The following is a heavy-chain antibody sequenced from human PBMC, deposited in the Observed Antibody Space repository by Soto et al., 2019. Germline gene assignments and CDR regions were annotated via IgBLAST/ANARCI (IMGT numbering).Heavy chain of an antibody. V-gene: IGHV4-61*01. CDR2: IFYSGST. D-gene: IGHD6-19*01. CDR1: GGSVSSGNYY. Sequence: QVQLQESGPGLVKPSETLSLTCTVSGGSVSSGNYYWSWIRQSPVKGLEWIGYIFYSGSTNHNPSLKSRVSISVDTSKNQFSLTLTSVTAADTAVYYCARDVTTSGRHPPESTWGQGTLVTVS. CDR3: ARDVTTSGRHPPEST. J-gene: IGHJ5*02.